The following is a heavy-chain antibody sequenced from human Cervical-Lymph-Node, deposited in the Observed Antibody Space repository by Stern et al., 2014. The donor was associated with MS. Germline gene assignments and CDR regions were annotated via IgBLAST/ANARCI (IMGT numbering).Heavy chain of an antibody. J-gene: IGHJ4*02. D-gene: IGHD6-6*01. CDR3: ARGGRSSSLDY. CDR2: MDGDGSIR. CDR1: GLTFSTSF. V-gene: IGHV3-74*02. Sequence: MQLVQSGGGLVQPGGSLRLPCEASGLTFSTSFMHWVRQAPGKGLVWVSRMDGDGSIRTYADSVRGRFIITRDNAKNTLYLQMNSLRAEDTAVYYCARGGRSSSLDYWGQGTLVTVSS.